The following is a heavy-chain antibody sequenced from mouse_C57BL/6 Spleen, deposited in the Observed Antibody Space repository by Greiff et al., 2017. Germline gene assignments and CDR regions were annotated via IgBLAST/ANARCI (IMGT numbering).Heavy chain of an antibody. CDR2: INPGSGGT. J-gene: IGHJ3*01. V-gene: IGHV1-54*01. CDR1: GYAFTNYL. CDR3: AREGDGNCPAWFAY. D-gene: IGHD2-1*01. Sequence: QVQLQQSGAELVRPGTSVKVSCKASGYAFTNYLIEWVKQRPGQGLEWIGVINPGSGGTNYNEKFKGKATLTADKSSSTAYMQLSSLTSEDSAVYFCAREGDGNCPAWFAYWGQGTLVTVSA.